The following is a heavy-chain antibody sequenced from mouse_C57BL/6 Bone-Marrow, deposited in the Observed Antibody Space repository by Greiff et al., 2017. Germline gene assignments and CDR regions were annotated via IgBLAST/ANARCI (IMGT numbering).Heavy chain of an antibody. J-gene: IGHJ3*01. CDR3: TRSYYGQGPFAY. D-gene: IGHD1-1*01. Sequence: QESGAELVRPGASVTLSCKASGYTFTDYEMHWVKQTPVHGLEWIGAIDPETGGTAYNQKFKGKAILTADKSSSTAYMELRSLTSEDSAVYYCTRSYYGQGPFAYWGQGTLVTVSA. CDR1: GYTFTDYE. V-gene: IGHV1-15*01. CDR2: IDPETGGT.